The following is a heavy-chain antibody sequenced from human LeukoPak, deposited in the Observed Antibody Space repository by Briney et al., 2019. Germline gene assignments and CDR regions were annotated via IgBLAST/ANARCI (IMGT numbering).Heavy chain of an antibody. CDR3: ATGAMVRGVIITWLDY. CDR1: GYTLTELS. V-gene: IGHV1-24*01. D-gene: IGHD3-10*01. J-gene: IGHJ4*02. CDR2: FDPEDGET. Sequence: GASVKVSCKVSGYTLTELSMHWLRQAPGKGLEWMGGFDPEDGETIYAQKFQGRVTMTEDTSTDTAYMELSSLRSEDTAVYYCATGAMVRGVIITWLDYWGQGTLVTVSS.